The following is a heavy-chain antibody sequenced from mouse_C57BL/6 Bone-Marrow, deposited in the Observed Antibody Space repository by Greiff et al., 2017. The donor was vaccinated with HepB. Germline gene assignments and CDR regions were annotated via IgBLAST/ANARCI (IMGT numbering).Heavy chain of an antibody. J-gene: IGHJ4*01. D-gene: IGHD1-1*01. Sequence: VQLQQPGAELVKPGASVKMSCKASGYTFTSYWITWVKQRPGQGLEWIGDIYPGSGSTNYNEKFKSKATLTVDTSSSTAYMQLSSLTSADSAVYYCARRDIRSCAMDYWGQGTSVTVSA. V-gene: IGHV1-55*01. CDR2: IYPGSGST. CDR3: ARRDIRSCAMDY. CDR1: GYTFTSYW.